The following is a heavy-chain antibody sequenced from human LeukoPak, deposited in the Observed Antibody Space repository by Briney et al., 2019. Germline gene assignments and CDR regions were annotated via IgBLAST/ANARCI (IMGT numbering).Heavy chain of an antibody. CDR3: ARDGVSGYSSSWAPQYDAFDI. CDR1: GFTFSSYA. Sequence: GGSLRLSCAASGFTFSSYAMHWVRQAPGKGLEWVAVISYDGSNKYYADSVKGRFTISRDNSKNTLYLQMNSLRAEDTAVYYCARDGVSGYSSSWAPQYDAFDIWGQGTMVTVSS. V-gene: IGHV3-30-3*01. J-gene: IGHJ3*02. CDR2: ISYDGSNK. D-gene: IGHD6-13*01.